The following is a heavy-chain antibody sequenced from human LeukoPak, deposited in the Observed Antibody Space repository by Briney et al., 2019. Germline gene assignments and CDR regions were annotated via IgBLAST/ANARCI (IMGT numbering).Heavy chain of an antibody. V-gene: IGHV3-21*04. J-gene: IGHJ6*03. D-gene: IGHD6-25*01. Sequence: GGSLRLSCAASGFTFSSYSMNWVRQAPGKGLEWVSSISSSSSYIYYADSLKGRLTISRDNSKSTLYLQMNSLRAEDTAVYYCATGYQYYDYYYMDVWGKGTTVTISS. CDR3: ATGYQYYDYYYMDV. CDR1: GFTFSSYS. CDR2: ISSSSSYI.